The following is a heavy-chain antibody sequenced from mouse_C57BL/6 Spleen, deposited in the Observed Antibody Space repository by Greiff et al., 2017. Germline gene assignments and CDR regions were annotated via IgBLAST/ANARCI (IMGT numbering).Heavy chain of an antibody. CDR1: GFSLTSYA. V-gene: IGHV2-9-1*01. D-gene: IGHD2-4*01. J-gene: IGHJ4*01. CDR3: ARVRYYDYDPCAMDY. Sequence: QVQLQQSGPGLVAPSQSLSITCTVSGFSLTSYAISWVRQPPGKGLEWLGVIWTGGGTNYNSAIKSRLDISKDQSKSQVILKRHILQTVDAARYYCARVRYYDYDPCAMDYWGQGTSVTVSS. CDR2: IWTGGGT.